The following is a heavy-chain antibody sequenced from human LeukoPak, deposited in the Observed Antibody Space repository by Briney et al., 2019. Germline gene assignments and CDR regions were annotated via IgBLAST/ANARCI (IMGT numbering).Heavy chain of an antibody. CDR3: ARRWGLTSPLDY. Sequence: GASLQISCKGSGSIFTSYWIGWVRPLPGKGLEWMGIIYPGDSDTRYSPSFQGQVTISADKSISTAYLQWSSLKASDTAMYYCARRWGLTSPLDYWGQGTLVTVSS. J-gene: IGHJ4*02. V-gene: IGHV5-51*01. CDR2: IYPGDSDT. D-gene: IGHD3-16*01. CDR1: GSIFTSYW.